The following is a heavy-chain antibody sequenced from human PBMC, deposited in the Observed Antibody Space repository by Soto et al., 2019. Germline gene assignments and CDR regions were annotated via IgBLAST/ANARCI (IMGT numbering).Heavy chain of an antibody. CDR1: GGSISSYY. V-gene: IGHV4-59*01. D-gene: IGHD5-12*01. J-gene: IGHJ6*02. Sequence: KPSETLSLTCTVSGGSISSYYWSWIRQPPGKGLEWIGYIYYSGSTNYNPSLKSRVTISVDTSKNQFSLKLSSVTAADTAVYYCARDQRGYSGYDWTQDYYYYGMDVWGQGTTVTVSS. CDR3: ARDQRGYSGYDWTQDYYYYGMDV. CDR2: IYYSGST.